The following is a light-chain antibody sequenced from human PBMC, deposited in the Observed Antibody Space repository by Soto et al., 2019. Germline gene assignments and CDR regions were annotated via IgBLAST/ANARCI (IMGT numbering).Light chain of an antibody. J-gene: IGKJ4*01. Sequence: ELVMTQSPATLSVSPGDKVSLSFRANQTISNMLAWYQQKPGQAPRLLIYAASTRATGVSARFSGSGSGTEFTLTISSLQSEDFTIYYCQYYNNWLATFGGGTKVDIK. CDR3: QYYNNWLAT. V-gene: IGKV3-15*01. CDR2: AAS. CDR1: QTISNM.